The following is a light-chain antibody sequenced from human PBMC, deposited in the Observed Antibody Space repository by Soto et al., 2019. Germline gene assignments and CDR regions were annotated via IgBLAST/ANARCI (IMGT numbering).Light chain of an antibody. CDR3: MQSTQLPLT. Sequence: DIVMSQTPLSLSVTPGQPASISCRSSQSLLSSGGETYLFWYLQRPGQSPQLLIYEVSNRISAVPDRFSGSWSGTDFTRKICRVEAEDAGVYYCMQSTQLPLTFGQGTRLEVK. V-gene: IGKV2D-29*02. CDR2: EVS. CDR1: QSLLSSGGETY. J-gene: IGKJ5*01.